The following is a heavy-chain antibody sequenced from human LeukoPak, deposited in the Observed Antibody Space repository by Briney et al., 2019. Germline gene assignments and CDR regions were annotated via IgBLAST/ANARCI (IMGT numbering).Heavy chain of an antibody. CDR3: ARAKGSSVDY. J-gene: IGHJ4*02. CDR1: GFXFSSHT. V-gene: IGHV3-66*01. D-gene: IGHD6-13*01. Sequence: GGSLRLSCAASGFXFSSHTINWVRQAPGKGLEWVSVIYSGGSTYYADSVKGRFTISRDNSKNTLYLQMNSLRAEDTAVYCCARAKGSSVDYWGQGTLVTVSS. CDR2: IYSGGST.